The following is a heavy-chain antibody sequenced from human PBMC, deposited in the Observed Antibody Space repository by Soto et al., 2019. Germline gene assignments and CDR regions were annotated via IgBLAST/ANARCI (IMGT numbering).Heavy chain of an antibody. CDR2: ISGSGGST. CDR1: GFTFSSYA. Sequence: HPGGSLRLSCAASGFTFSSYAMSWVRQAPGKGLEWVSAISGSGGSTYYADSVKGRFTISRDNSKNTLYLQMNSLRAEDTAVYYCAKARVYCGGDCLYYYYGMDVWGQGTTVTVSS. V-gene: IGHV3-23*01. J-gene: IGHJ6*02. D-gene: IGHD2-21*02. CDR3: AKARVYCGGDCLYYYYGMDV.